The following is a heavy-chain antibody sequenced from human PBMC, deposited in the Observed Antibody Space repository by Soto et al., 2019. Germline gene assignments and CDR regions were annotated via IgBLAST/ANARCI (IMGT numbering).Heavy chain of an antibody. D-gene: IGHD3-10*01. V-gene: IGHV3-11*06. CDR2: ISSSSSYT. Sequence: GGSVRLSCAASGFTFSDYYMSWIRQAPGKGLEWVSYISSSSSYTNYADSVKGRFTISRDNAKNSLYLQMNSLRAEDTAVYYCARGITMVRGVITPLLYGMDVWGQGTTVTVSS. CDR1: GFTFSDYY. CDR3: ARGITMVRGVITPLLYGMDV. J-gene: IGHJ6*02.